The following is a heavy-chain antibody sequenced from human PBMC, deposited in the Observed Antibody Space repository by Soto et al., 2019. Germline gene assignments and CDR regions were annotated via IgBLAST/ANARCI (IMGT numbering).Heavy chain of an antibody. J-gene: IGHJ4*02. D-gene: IGHD3-10*01. CDR2: ISGTGHDT. CDR3: AKETDYGSGSYIDY. V-gene: IGHV3-23*01. CDR1: GFSFTTYA. Sequence: GGSLRLSCAASGFSFTTYAMRWVRQAPGKGLEWVSAISGTGHDTYYTDSVKGRFTISRDNSKNTVYLQMNSLSAEDSAVYFCAKETDYGSGSYIDYWCQGTLVTVSS.